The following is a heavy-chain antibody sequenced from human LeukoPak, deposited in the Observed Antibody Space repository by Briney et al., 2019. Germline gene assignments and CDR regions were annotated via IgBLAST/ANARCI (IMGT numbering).Heavy chain of an antibody. D-gene: IGHD4-11*01. CDR2: ISGNGGST. Sequence: PGGSLRLSCAASGFTFSSYAMSWVRQAPGKGLEWVSTISGNGGSTYYADSVKGRFTISRDNSKNTLYLQMNSLRAEDTAVYYCASGLHTVPLHWFDPWGQGTPVTVSS. J-gene: IGHJ5*02. V-gene: IGHV3-23*01. CDR3: ASGLHTVPLHWFDP. CDR1: GFTFSSYA.